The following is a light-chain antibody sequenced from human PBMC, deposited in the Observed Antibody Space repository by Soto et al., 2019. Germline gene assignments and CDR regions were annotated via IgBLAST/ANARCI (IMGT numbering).Light chain of an antibody. V-gene: IGKV3-20*01. CDR2: DAS. J-gene: IGKJ4*02. CDR1: QNVGKSY. Sequence: EIVLTQSPDTLSLSPGERVTLSCRASQNVGKSYLGWYQQNPGQAPMLLIYDASRRATGIPDRFSGNESGTYFTLTISRLVPDDFAVYYCHQYAPSPLTFGGGTNVEL. CDR3: HQYAPSPLT.